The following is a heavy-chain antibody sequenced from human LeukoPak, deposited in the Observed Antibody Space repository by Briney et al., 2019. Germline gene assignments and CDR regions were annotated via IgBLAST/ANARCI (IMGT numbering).Heavy chain of an antibody. CDR2: IYYSGST. D-gene: IGHD4-23*01. J-gene: IGHJ4*02. Sequence: SETLSLTCTVSGGPISSGGYYWSWIRQHPGKGLEWIGYIYYSGSTYYNPSLKSRVTISVDTSKNQFSLKLSSVTAADTAVYYCARGPPLDYGGNLYYFDYWGQGTLVTVSS. CDR3: ARGPPLDYGGNLYYFDY. V-gene: IGHV4-31*03. CDR1: GGPISSGGYY.